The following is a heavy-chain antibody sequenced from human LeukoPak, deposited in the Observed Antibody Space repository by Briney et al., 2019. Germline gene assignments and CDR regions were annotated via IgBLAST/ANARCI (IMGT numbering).Heavy chain of an antibody. CDR3: ARYYDPTVGDAFDI. J-gene: IGHJ3*02. V-gene: IGHV3-7*01. CDR2: INPDGSEK. CDR1: GFRFGSDW. D-gene: IGHD3-22*01. Sequence: PGESLRLSCADSGFRFGSDWMTWVRQAPGKGLEWVANINPDGSEKYYVDSVKGRFTISRDNGKNSLYLQLNSLRDEDTAVYYCARYYDPTVGDAFDIWGQGTMVTVSS.